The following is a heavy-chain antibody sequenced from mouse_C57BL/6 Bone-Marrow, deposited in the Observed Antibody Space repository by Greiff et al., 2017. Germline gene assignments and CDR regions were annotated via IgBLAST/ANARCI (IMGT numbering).Heavy chain of an antibody. Sequence: QVQLQQSGAELARPGASVKLSCKASGYTFTSYGISWVKQRTGQGLEWIGEIYPRSGNTYYNEKFKGKATLTADKSSSTAYMELRSLTSEDSAVYYCGREVIYYGSYRRMDYWGKGTSVTVSS. J-gene: IGHJ4*01. V-gene: IGHV1-81*01. CDR2: IYPRSGNT. CDR1: GYTFTSYG. D-gene: IGHD2-1*01. CDR3: GREVIYYGSYRRMDY.